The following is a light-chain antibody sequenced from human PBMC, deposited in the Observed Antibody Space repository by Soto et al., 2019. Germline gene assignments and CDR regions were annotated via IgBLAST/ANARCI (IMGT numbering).Light chain of an antibody. Sequence: QAVVTQSSSASAYLGSSVKLTCTLSSGHSSYIIAWHQQQPGKAPRYLMKLEGSGSYNKGSGVPDRFSGSSSGADRYLTISNLQFEDEADYYCETWDSNTRVFGGGTKVTVL. V-gene: IGLV4-60*02. J-gene: IGLJ3*02. CDR1: SGHSSYI. CDR2: LEGSGSY. CDR3: ETWDSNTRV.